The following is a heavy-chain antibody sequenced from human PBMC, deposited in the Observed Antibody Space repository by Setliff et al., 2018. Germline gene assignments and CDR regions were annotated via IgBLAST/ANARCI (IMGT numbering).Heavy chain of an antibody. CDR2: IFYSGRT. CDR3: ARLPNYVWGSPVDY. Sequence: SETLSLTCTVSGASITNINYYWGLIRQPPGKGLEWIGSIFYSGRTFYNPSLKSRVTISVDASKNQFSLTLSSVTAADTAVYYCARLPNYVWGSPVDYWGQGTLVTVS. D-gene: IGHD3-16*01. CDR1: GASITNINYY. J-gene: IGHJ4*02. V-gene: IGHV4-39*01.